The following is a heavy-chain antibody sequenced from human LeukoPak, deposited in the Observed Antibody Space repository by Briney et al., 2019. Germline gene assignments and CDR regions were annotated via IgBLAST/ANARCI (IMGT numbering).Heavy chain of an antibody. CDR3: ARSPDYGDYGWFDP. CDR2: IYHSGST. CDR1: GGSISSGGYS. Sequence: PSETLSLTCAVSGGSISSGGYSWSWIRQPPGKGLEWIGYIYHSGSTYYNPSLKSRVTIPVDRSKNQFSLKLSSVTAADTAVYYCARSPDYGDYGWFDPWGQGTLVTVSS. D-gene: IGHD4-17*01. J-gene: IGHJ5*02. V-gene: IGHV4-30-2*01.